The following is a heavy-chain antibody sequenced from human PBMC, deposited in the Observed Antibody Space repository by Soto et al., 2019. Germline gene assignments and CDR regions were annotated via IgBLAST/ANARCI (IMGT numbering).Heavy chain of an antibody. CDR1: GGSISSSY. J-gene: IGHJ1*01. V-gene: IGHV4-59*01. CDR2: IYYSGST. D-gene: IGHD4-17*01. Sequence: QVQLQESGPGLVKPSETLSLTCTVSGGSISSSYWSWIRQPPGKGLEWIGSIYYSGSTDYNPSLKGRVTISVDTSTNQFSLKLSSVTAADTAVYYCARDGDYGGNSEYFQYWGQGTLVTVSS. CDR3: ARDGDYGGNSEYFQY.